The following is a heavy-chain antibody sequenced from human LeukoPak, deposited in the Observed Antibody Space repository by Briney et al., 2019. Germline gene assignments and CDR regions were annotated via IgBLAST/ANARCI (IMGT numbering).Heavy chain of an antibody. CDR3: AQGYSSGWYPY. J-gene: IGHJ4*02. D-gene: IGHD6-19*01. CDR1: GFSLSSYG. Sequence: GGSLRLSCAVSGFSLSSYGMSWVRQAPGKGLEWISAISVNGETTYYANSVKGRFIISRDNSENTLYLQMNSLRAEDTAVYYCAQGYSSGWYPYWGQGSLVSVSS. CDR2: ISVNGETT. V-gene: IGHV3-23*01.